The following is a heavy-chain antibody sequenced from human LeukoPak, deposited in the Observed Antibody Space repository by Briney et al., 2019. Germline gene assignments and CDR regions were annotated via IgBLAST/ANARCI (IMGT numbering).Heavy chain of an antibody. CDR1: GGTFSSYA. CDR2: INPSGGST. Sequence: ASVKVSCKASGGTFSSYAISWVRQAPGQGLEWMGIINPSGGSTSYAQKFQGRVTMTRDTSTSTVYMELSSLRSEDTAVYYCAREWELRYFDYWGQGTLVTVSS. V-gene: IGHV1-46*01. D-gene: IGHD1-26*01. CDR3: AREWELRYFDY. J-gene: IGHJ4*02.